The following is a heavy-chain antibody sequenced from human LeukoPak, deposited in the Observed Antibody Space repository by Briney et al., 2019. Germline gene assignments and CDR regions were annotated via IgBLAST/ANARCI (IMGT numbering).Heavy chain of an antibody. Sequence: GGSLRLSCAASGFTFSSYGMHWVRQAPGKGLEWVANIKQDGSEKYYVDSVKGRFTISRDNAKNSLYLQMNSLRAEDTAVYYCARVRVPFDYWGQGTLVTVSS. CDR2: IKQDGSEK. CDR1: GFTFSSYG. D-gene: IGHD3-10*01. V-gene: IGHV3-7*01. J-gene: IGHJ4*02. CDR3: ARVRVPFDY.